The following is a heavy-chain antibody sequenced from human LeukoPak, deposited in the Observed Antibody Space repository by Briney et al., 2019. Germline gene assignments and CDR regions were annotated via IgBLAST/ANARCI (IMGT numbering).Heavy chain of an antibody. CDR3: ASYILTGYPHFDY. D-gene: IGHD3-9*01. V-gene: IGHV3-21*01. CDR1: GFTFSSYS. J-gene: IGHJ4*02. CDR2: ISSSSSYI. Sequence: GGSLRLSCAASGFTFSSYSMNWVRQAPGKGLEWVSSISSSSSYIYYADSVKGRFTISRDNAKNSLYLQMNSLRAEDTAVYYCASYILTGYPHFDYWGQGTLVTVSS.